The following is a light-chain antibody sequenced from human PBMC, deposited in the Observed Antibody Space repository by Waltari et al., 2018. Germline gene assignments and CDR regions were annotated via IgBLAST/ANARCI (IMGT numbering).Light chain of an antibody. J-gene: IGKJ4*01. CDR3: QQRTNWPS. V-gene: IGKV3-11*01. Sequence: IVLTQSPATLSLSPGERATLSCRASQGISSFLAWYQQKPGKAPRLLVYDASNRATGIPARFSGSGSGADFTLTISSLELEDFAVYYCQQRTNWPSFGGGTRVELK. CDR1: QGISSF. CDR2: DAS.